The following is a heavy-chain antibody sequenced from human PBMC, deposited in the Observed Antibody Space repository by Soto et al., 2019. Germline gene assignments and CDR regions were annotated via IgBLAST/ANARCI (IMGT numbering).Heavy chain of an antibody. V-gene: IGHV4-34*01. D-gene: IGHD3-10*01. J-gene: IGHJ6*02. CDR3: ARGPAYYYGSGSYYNGYYYYGMDV. CDR1: GGSFSGYY. Sequence: SETLSLTCAVYGGSFSGYYWSWIRQPPGKGLGWIGEINHSGSTNYNPSLKSRVTISVDTSKNQFSLKLSSVTAADTAVYYCARGPAYYYGSGSYYNGYYYYGMDVWGQGTTVTVSS. CDR2: INHSGST.